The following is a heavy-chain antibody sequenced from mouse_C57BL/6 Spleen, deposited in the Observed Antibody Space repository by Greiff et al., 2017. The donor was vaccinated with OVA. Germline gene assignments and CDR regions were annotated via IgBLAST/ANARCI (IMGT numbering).Heavy chain of an antibody. CDR2: ISSGGSTI. Sequence: EVHLVESGGGLVKPGGSLKLSCAASGFTFSDYGMHWVRQAPEKGLEWVAYISSGGSTIYYADTVKGRFTISRDNAKNTLFLQMTSLRSEDTAMYYCARPDKYSNYYDYWGQGTTLTVSS. CDR1: GFTFSDYG. V-gene: IGHV5-17*01. J-gene: IGHJ2*01. D-gene: IGHD2-5*01. CDR3: ARPDKYSNYYDY.